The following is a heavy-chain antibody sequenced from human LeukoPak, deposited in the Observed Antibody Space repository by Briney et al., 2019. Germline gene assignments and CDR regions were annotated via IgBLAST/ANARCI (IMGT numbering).Heavy chain of an antibody. V-gene: IGHV3-74*01. J-gene: IGHJ5*02. CDR1: GFTVSSYW. CDR2: VNSDGSST. Sequence: GGSLRLSCAASGFTVSSYWVHWDRQAPGKWLVWVSRVNSDGSSTSYADSVKGRFTIYRDNAKNTLYLQMNSLRAEDTAVYYCASGYANYTNWFDPWGQGTLVTVSS. CDR3: ASGYANYTNWFDP. D-gene: IGHD5-24*01.